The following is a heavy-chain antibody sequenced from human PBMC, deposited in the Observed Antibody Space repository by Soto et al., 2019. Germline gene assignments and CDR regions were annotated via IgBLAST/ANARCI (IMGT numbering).Heavy chain of an antibody. D-gene: IGHD2-21*02. Sequence: QVQLMESGPGLVKPSETLSLSCTVSGASISTPGSYWGWVRQSPGTGLQWIGFVYYTGDTYYSPSFKSRVTMSVDTSKNQLSMTLRSMTAADTALYYCAKDSAVVTPSYFDSWGQGTLVTVSS. CDR2: VYYTGDT. V-gene: IGHV4-39*02. J-gene: IGHJ4*02. CDR3: AKDSAVVTPSYFDS. CDR1: GASISTPGSY.